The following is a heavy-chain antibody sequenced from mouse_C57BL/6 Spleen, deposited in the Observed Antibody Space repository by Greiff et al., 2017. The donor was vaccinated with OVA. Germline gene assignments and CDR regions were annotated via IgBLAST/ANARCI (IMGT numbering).Heavy chain of an antibody. CDR3: ARTYGSSYENWYFDV. CDR1: GFTFSDYY. J-gene: IGHJ1*03. Sequence: EVQLVESEGGLVQPGSSMKLSCTASGFTFSDYYMAWVRQVPEKGLEWVANINYDGSSTYYLDSLKSRFIISRDNAKNILYLQMSSLKSEDTATYYCARTYGSSYENWYFDVWGTGTTVTVSS. CDR2: INYDGSST. D-gene: IGHD1-1*01. V-gene: IGHV5-16*01.